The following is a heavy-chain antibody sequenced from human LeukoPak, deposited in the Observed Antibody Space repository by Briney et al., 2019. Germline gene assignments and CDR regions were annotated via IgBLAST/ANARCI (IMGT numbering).Heavy chain of an antibody. Sequence: GGSLRLSCAASGFTFRNYAMNWVRQAPGKGLEWLSAMSGGGENAYYADSVRGRFTISRDNSKNTLYLQMNSLRADDTAVYYCAKDYFLIDYWGQGTLVTVSS. V-gene: IGHV3-23*01. J-gene: IGHJ4*02. CDR1: GFTFRNYA. D-gene: IGHD2/OR15-2a*01. CDR3: AKDYFLIDY. CDR2: MSGGGENA.